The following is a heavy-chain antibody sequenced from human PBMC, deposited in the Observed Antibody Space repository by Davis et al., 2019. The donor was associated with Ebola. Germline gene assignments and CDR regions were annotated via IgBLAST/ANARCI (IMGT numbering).Heavy chain of an antibody. Sequence: MPGGPLRLSCTVSGGSFSNYFWSWIRQPPGKGLEWIAYIYHSGSTNYNPSLKSRVTISVDTSKNQFSLKLTSVTAADTAVYYCARHSWSGQLAFDYWGQGTLVTVSS. V-gene: IGHV4-59*08. CDR3: ARHSWSGQLAFDY. CDR2: IYHSGST. CDR1: GGSFSNYF. D-gene: IGHD6-6*01. J-gene: IGHJ4*02.